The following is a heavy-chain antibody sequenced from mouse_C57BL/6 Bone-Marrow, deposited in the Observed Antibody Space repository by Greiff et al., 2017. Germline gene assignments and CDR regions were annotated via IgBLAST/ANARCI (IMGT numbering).Heavy chain of an antibody. J-gene: IGHJ1*03. Sequence: EVQLVESGAGLVKPGGSLKLSCAASGFTFSSYAMSWVRQTPEKRLEWVAYISSGGDYIYYADTVKGRFTISSDNARNTLYLQMSSLKSEDPAMYYCTRDEDYYGSSYDWYFDVWGTGTTVTVSS. V-gene: IGHV5-9-1*02. CDR1: GFTFSSYA. D-gene: IGHD1-1*01. CDR3: TRDEDYYGSSYDWYFDV. CDR2: ISSGGDYI.